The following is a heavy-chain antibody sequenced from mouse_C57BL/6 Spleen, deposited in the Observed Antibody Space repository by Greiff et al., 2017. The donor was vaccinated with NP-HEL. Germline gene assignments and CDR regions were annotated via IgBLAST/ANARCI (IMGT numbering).Heavy chain of an antibody. D-gene: IGHD4-1*02. Sequence: EVKLEESGPGLVKPSQSLSLTCSVTGYSITSGYYWNWIRQFPGNKLEWMGYISYDGSNNYNPSLKNRISITRDTSKNQFFLKLNSVTTEDTATYYCARAPSTVFDYWGQGTTLTVSS. CDR3: ARAPSTVFDY. J-gene: IGHJ2*01. CDR1: GYSITSGYY. CDR2: ISYDGSN. V-gene: IGHV3-6*01.